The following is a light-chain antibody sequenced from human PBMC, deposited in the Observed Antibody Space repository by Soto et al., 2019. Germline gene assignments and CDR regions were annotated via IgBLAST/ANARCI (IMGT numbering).Light chain of an antibody. CDR2: DVS. Sequence: QSVLTQPASVSGSPGQSITISCTGTSSDVGGYNYVSWYQQHPGKAPKLMIYDVSNRPSGVSSLFSGSKSGNTASLTISGLQAEDEADYYCSSYTSSSTLNYVFGTGTKVTVL. CDR1: SSDVGGYNY. CDR3: SSYTSSSTLNYV. J-gene: IGLJ1*01. V-gene: IGLV2-14*01.